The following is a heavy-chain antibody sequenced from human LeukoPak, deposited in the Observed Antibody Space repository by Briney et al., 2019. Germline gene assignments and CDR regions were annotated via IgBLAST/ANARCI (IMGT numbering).Heavy chain of an antibody. V-gene: IGHV3-7*04. CDR2: INQGGSEE. J-gene: IGHJ4*02. D-gene: IGHD3-22*01. Sequence: GGSLRLSCAASGFTFSSYWMSWVRQAPGKGLEWVANINQGGSEEYYVDSVKGRFTISRDNAKNSLYLQMNSLRAEDTAVYYCARIYDNSGYYDYWGQGTLVTVSS. CDR1: GFTFSSYW. CDR3: ARIYDNSGYYDY.